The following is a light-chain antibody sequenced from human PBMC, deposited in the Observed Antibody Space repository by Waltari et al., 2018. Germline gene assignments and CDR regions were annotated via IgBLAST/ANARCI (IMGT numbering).Light chain of an antibody. CDR1: QDIVNF. CDR2: GAS. J-gene: IGKJ4*01. V-gene: IGKV1-33*01. CDR3: QQYEDLPPLT. Sequence: DIQMTQSPSSLSASVGDRATITCQASQDIVNFLNWYQQKPGKAPKLLIYGASNLQTGVPSRFSGSGSETYFTFTVSSLQPEDIATYYCQQYEDLPPLTFGGGTKVEIK.